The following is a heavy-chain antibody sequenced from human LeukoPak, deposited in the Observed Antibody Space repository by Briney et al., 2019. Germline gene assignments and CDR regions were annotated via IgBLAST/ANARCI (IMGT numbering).Heavy chain of an antibody. CDR2: INSDGSRT. Sequence: GGSLRLSCAASGNYWMHWVRQAPGKGLVRVSHINSDGSRTSYADSVKGRFTISNDNAKNTVYLQINSLRAEDTAVYYRLGYYETYWGRGTLVTVSS. CDR1: GNYW. V-gene: IGHV3-74*01. CDR3: LGYYETY. D-gene: IGHD3-22*01. J-gene: IGHJ4*02.